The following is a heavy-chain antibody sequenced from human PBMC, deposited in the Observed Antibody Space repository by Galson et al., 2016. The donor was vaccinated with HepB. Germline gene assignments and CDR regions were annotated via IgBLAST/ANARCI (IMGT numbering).Heavy chain of an antibody. V-gene: IGHV4-59*12. Sequence: SETLSLTCSVSGGSISSSYWSWIRQPPGKGLEWIGYIYYSGTTNYNPSLKNRVSISVDTSKDQFSLKLRSVTAADTAVYYCARDVSYDFWSGYYSRFDTWGQGTLVTVSS. CDR3: ARDVSYDFWSGYYSRFDT. CDR1: GGSISSSY. D-gene: IGHD3-3*01. J-gene: IGHJ5*02. CDR2: IYYSGTT.